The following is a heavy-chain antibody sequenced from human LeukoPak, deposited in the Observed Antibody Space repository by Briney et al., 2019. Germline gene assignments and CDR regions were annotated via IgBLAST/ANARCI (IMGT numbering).Heavy chain of an antibody. V-gene: IGHV3-23*01. CDR3: ARDRGSGLDY. CDR1: GLTFNNYA. D-gene: IGHD3-10*01. Sequence: GGSLRLSCAVSGLTFNNYAMSWVRQAPGKGLEWVSGISGRGASKYYADSVKGRFTISRDNSKNTLYLQMNSLRAEDTAVYYCARDRGSGLDYWGQGTLVTVSS. J-gene: IGHJ4*02. CDR2: ISGRGASK.